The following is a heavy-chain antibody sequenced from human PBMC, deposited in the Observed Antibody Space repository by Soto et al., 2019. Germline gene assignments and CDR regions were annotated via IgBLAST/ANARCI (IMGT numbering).Heavy chain of an antibody. V-gene: IGHV4-39*01. Sequence: KPWETLSLTCTVSGGSITSSSYYWGWIRQPPGKGLEWIGGIYYSGRSYYNPSLKSRVTMSVDTSKNQFSLTLNSVTAADAAVYYCARQRTTVVTQAYFDHWGQGTLVTVSS. J-gene: IGHJ4*02. CDR3: ARQRTTVVTQAYFDH. CDR2: IYYSGRS. CDR1: GGSITSSSYY. D-gene: IGHD4-17*01.